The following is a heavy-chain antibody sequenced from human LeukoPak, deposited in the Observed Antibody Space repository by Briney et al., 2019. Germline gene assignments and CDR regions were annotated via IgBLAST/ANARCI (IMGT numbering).Heavy chain of an antibody. D-gene: IGHD3-16*01. CDR3: AREPLGGYGMDV. V-gene: IGHV4-59*01. Sequence: PSETLSLTCTVSGGSISSYYWSWVRQPPGKGLEWIGYIYYSGSTDYSPSLKSRVNISVDTSKNQFSLKLTSVTAADTAVYYCAREPLGGYGMDVWGQGTTVTVSS. J-gene: IGHJ6*02. CDR2: IYYSGST. CDR1: GGSISSYY.